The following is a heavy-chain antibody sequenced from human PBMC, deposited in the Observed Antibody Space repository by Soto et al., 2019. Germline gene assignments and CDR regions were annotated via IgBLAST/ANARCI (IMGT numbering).Heavy chain of an antibody. Sequence: QVQLVQSGAEVKKPGSSVKVSCKASGGTFSSYAISWVRQAPGQGLEWMGGIIPIFGTANYAQKFQGRVTITADESTSTAYMDLSSLRSDDTAVYYCARDRRYGSGSMGFDYWGQGTLVTVSS. CDR3: ARDRRYGSGSMGFDY. CDR2: IIPIFGTA. J-gene: IGHJ4*02. CDR1: GGTFSSYA. V-gene: IGHV1-69*12. D-gene: IGHD3-10*01.